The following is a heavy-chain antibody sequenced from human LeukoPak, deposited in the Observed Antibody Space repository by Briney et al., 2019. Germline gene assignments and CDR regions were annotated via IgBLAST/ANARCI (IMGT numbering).Heavy chain of an antibody. V-gene: IGHV3-74*01. CDR1: GFTFSSYS. J-gene: IGHJ4*02. D-gene: IGHD3-9*01. Sequence: GGSLRLSCAASGFTFSSYSMNWVRHAPGKGLVWVSRINSDGSSTSYADSVKGRFTISRDNAKNTLYLQMNSLRAEDTAVYYCAGDGGLRYFDWLMDYYFDYWGQGTLVTVSS. CDR3: AGDGGLRYFDWLMDYYFDY. CDR2: INSDGSST.